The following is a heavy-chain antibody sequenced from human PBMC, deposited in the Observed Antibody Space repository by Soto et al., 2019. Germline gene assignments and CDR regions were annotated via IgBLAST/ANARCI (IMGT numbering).Heavy chain of an antibody. V-gene: IGHV3-23*01. Sequence: EVQLLESGGGLVQPGGSLRRSCAASGFSFSSYAMGWVRQAPGKGLEWVSIISGSGGDAYYADSVKGRFTISRDNSKDTVYLQMNGLRAEDTAVYYCARVRYGDYIDYWGQGTQVTVSS. D-gene: IGHD2-21*02. CDR2: ISGSGGDA. CDR3: ARVRYGDYIDY. J-gene: IGHJ4*02. CDR1: GFSFSSYA.